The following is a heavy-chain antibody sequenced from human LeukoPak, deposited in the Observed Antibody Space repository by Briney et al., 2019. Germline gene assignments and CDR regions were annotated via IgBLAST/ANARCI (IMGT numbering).Heavy chain of an antibody. J-gene: IGHJ4*02. D-gene: IGHD7-27*01. CDR2: IYHSGST. CDR1: GGSISSGGYY. Sequence: SETLSLTCTVSGGSISSGGYYWRWIRQPPGKGLEWIGYIYHSGSTYYNPSLKSRVTISVDRSKNQFSLKLSSVTAADTAVYYCARRPWGFLDYWGQGTLVTVSS. V-gene: IGHV4-30-2*01. CDR3: ARRPWGFLDY.